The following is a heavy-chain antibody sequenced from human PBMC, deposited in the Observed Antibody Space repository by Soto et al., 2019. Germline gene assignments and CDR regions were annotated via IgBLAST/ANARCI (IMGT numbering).Heavy chain of an antibody. CDR1: GFTFSRYV. V-gene: IGHV3-23*01. J-gene: IGHJ4*02. CDR3: VRTSLVVAAATREDY. CDR2: ISGSGGAT. Sequence: PGGSLRLSCAASGFTFSRYVMSWVRQAPGKGLEWVSVISGSGGATYYGDSVKGRFTISRDNAKNTLYLQMNSLRAEDTAVYYCVRTSLVVAAATREDYWGQGTLVTVSS. D-gene: IGHD2-15*01.